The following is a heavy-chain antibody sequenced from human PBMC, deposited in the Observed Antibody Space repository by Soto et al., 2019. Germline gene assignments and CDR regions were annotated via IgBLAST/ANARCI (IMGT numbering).Heavy chain of an antibody. CDR2: INHSGST. Sequence: PSETLPLTCAVYGGSFSGYYWSWIRQPPGKGLEWIGEINHSGSTNYNPSLKSRVTISVDTSKNQFSLKLSSVTAADTAVYYCAREVRRLNYYGSGSYPAEKGSTLRGTYYYYMDVWGKGTTVTVSS. D-gene: IGHD3-10*01. CDR1: GGSFSGYY. CDR3: AREVRRLNYYGSGSYPAEKGSTLRGTYYYYMDV. J-gene: IGHJ6*03. V-gene: IGHV4-34*01.